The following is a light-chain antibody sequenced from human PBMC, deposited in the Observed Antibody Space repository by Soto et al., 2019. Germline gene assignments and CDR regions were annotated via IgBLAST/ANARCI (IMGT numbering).Light chain of an antibody. CDR3: AAWDDSLSGLV. V-gene: IGLV1-44*01. CDR1: TSNIGSNT. J-gene: IGLJ2*01. Sequence: QSVLTQPPSASGTPGQRVTISCSGSTSNIGSNTVNWYQQLPGTAPKLLISTNNQRPSGVPDRFSGSKSGTSASLAISGLGSEDEADYYCAAWDDSLSGLVFGGGTKVTVL. CDR2: TNN.